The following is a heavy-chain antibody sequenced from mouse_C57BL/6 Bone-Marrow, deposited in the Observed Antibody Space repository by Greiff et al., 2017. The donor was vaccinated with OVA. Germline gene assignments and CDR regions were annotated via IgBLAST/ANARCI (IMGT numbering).Heavy chain of an antibody. CDR3: ARSVYDGYYNY. Sequence: QVQLQQPGAALVMPGASVKLSCKASGYTFTSYWMHWVKQRPGQGLEWIGEIDPSDSYTNYNQKFKGKSTLTVDTSSSTAYMQLSSLTSEDSAVYYCARSVYDGYYNYWGQGTTLTVSS. CDR1: GYTFTSYW. J-gene: IGHJ2*01. D-gene: IGHD2-3*01. V-gene: IGHV1-69*01. CDR2: IDPSDSYT.